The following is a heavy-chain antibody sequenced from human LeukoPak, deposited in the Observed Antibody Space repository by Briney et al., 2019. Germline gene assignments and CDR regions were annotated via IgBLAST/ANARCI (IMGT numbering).Heavy chain of an antibody. CDR1: GFTFTSSA. CDR2: IVVGSGNT. J-gene: IGHJ4*02. D-gene: IGHD3-22*01. CDR3: AALYYYDSSGSFDY. Sequence: SVKVSCKASGFTFTSSAVQWVRQARGQRLEWIGWIVVGSGNTNYAQKFQERVTITRNMSTSTAYMELSSLRSEDTAVYYCAALYYYDSSGSFDYWGQGTLVTVSS. V-gene: IGHV1-58*01.